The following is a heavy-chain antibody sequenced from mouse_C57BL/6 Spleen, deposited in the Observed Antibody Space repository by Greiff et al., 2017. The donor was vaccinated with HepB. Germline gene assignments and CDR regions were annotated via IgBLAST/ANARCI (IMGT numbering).Heavy chain of an antibody. CDR2: IYPGDGDT. CDR3: ARGGNHWYFDV. J-gene: IGHJ1*03. V-gene: IGHV1-80*01. CDR1: GYAFSSYW. Sequence: QVQLQQSGAELVKPGASVKISCKASGYAFSSYWMNWVKQRPGKGLEWIGQIYPGDGDTNYNGKFKGKATLTADKSSSTAYMQRSSLTSEDSAVYFGARGGNHWYFDVWGTGTTVTVSS. D-gene: IGHD2-1*01.